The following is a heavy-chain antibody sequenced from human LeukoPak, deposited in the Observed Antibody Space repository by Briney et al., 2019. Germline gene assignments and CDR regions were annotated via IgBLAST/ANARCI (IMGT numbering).Heavy chain of an antibody. V-gene: IGHV1-24*01. Sequence: ASVKVSCKVSGYTLTELSMHWVRQAPGKGLEWMGGFDPEDGETIYAQKFQGRVTMTEDTSTDTAYMELSSLRSEDTAVYYCATSVLVVVAATPYYFDYWGQGTLVTVSS. J-gene: IGHJ4*02. CDR1: GYTLTELS. CDR2: FDPEDGET. D-gene: IGHD2-15*01. CDR3: ATSVLVVVAATPYYFDY.